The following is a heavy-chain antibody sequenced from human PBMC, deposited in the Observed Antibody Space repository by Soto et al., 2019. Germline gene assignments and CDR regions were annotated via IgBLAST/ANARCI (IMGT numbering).Heavy chain of an antibody. CDR1: GFTFSSYA. J-gene: IGHJ6*02. V-gene: IGHV3-23*01. CDR3: AKDGASGSYPPYYYFGMDV. D-gene: IGHD1-26*01. Sequence: GGSLRLSCAASGFTFSSYAMSWVRQAPGKGLEWVSTISGSGGNAYYADSVKGRFSISRDNSKNTLRLQMNSLRADDTAVYYCAKDGASGSYPPYYYFGMDVWGQGTTVTV. CDR2: ISGSGGNA.